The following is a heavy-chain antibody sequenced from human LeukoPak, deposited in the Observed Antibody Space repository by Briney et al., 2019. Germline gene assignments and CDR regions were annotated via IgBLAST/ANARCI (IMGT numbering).Heavy chain of an antibody. J-gene: IGHJ3*02. Sequence: SETLSLTCTVSGGSISSGDYYWSWIRQPPGKGLEWIGYIYYSGSTYYNPSLKSRVTISVDTSKNQFSLKLSSVTAADTAVYYCARAYDYVWGSYRYARTGAFDIWGQGTMVTVSS. CDR1: GGSISSGDYY. CDR2: IYYSGST. D-gene: IGHD3-16*02. CDR3: ARAYDYVWGSYRYARTGAFDI. V-gene: IGHV4-30-4*01.